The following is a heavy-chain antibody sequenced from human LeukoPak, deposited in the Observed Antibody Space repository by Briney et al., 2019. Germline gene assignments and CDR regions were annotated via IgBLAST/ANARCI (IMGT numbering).Heavy chain of an antibody. CDR3: VRLQDGGTYPLDY. J-gene: IGHJ4*02. Sequence: PSETLSLTCTVSGGSITSYYWSWIRQPPGKGLEWIGYIYYSGSTNYNPSLKSRVTISVDTSKNQFSLTVSSVTAADTAVYHCVRLQDGGTYPLDYWGQGTLVTVSS. D-gene: IGHD1-26*01. V-gene: IGHV4-59*08. CDR1: GGSITSYY. CDR2: IYYSGST.